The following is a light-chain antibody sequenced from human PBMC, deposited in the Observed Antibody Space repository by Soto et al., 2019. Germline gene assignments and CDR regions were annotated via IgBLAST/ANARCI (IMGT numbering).Light chain of an antibody. Sequence: DIPMTQSPSSLSASLGDRISITCRASQSVSSYLNWYQQKPGKAPRLLIYAASHLQTGVPSRFRGTGSATHSTLTISSLKPEDFATYYCQQSYRAVTFGQGTRLEIK. CDR3: QQSYRAVT. V-gene: IGKV1-39*01. J-gene: IGKJ5*01. CDR1: QSVSSY. CDR2: AAS.